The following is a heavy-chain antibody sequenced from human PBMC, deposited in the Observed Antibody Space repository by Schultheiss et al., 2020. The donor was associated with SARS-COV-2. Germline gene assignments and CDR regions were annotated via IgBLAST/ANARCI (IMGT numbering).Heavy chain of an antibody. Sequence: SETLSLTCAVSGYSISSGYYWGWIRQPPGEGLEWIGSIYYSGSTYYNPSLKSRVTISVDTSKNQFSLKLSSVTAADTAVYYCASPNSSGYYALDYWGQGTLVTVSS. J-gene: IGHJ4*02. CDR1: GYSISSGYY. CDR2: IYYSGST. V-gene: IGHV4-38-2*01. D-gene: IGHD3-22*01. CDR3: ASPNSSGYYALDY.